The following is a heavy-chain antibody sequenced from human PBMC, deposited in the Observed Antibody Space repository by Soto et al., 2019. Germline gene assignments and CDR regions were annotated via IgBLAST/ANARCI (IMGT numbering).Heavy chain of an antibody. V-gene: IGHV3-7*03. CDR2: IKDDGSET. CDR1: GFTFSSYW. J-gene: IGHJ4*02. D-gene: IGHD3-22*01. Sequence: PGGSLRLSCAASGFTFSSYWMSWVRQAPGRGLECVANIKDDGSETYHVDSVRGRFTISRDNAKYSLILQMNTLRVEDTAIYYRARHYFDSSPFDYWGPGTLVTVSS. CDR3: ARHYFDSSPFDY.